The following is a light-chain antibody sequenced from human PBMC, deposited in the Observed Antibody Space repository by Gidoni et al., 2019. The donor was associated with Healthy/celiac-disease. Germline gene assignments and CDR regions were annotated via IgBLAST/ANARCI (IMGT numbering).Light chain of an antibody. Sequence: NFMLTQPHSVSESPGQTVIISCTRSSGSIASNYVQWYQQRPGSSPTIVIYGDNQRPSGVPDRFSGSIDSSSNSASLSISGLKTEDEADYYCQSYDSSNPHWVFGGGTKLTVL. J-gene: IGLJ3*02. V-gene: IGLV6-57*01. CDR3: QSYDSSNPHWV. CDR1: SGSIASNY. CDR2: GDN.